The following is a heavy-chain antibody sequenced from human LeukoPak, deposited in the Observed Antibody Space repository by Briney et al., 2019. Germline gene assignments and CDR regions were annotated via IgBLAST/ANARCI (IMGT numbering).Heavy chain of an antibody. Sequence: GGSLRLSCAASGFTFSDYAMSWVRQAPGKGLEWVSAISGNSDNTYYADSVKGRFTISRDNSKNTLYLQMNSLRAEDTALYYCAKYASNYYYYYMDVWGEGTTVTVSS. CDR2: ISGNSDNT. J-gene: IGHJ6*03. CDR3: AKYASNYYYYYMDV. CDR1: GFTFSDYA. V-gene: IGHV3-23*01.